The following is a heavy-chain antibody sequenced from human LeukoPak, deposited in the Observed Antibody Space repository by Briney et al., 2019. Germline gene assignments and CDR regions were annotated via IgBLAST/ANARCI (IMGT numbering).Heavy chain of an antibody. CDR2: IYYSGNI. CDR3: ARGGLYYYDSSGYLGLAFDY. D-gene: IGHD3-22*01. CDR1: GGSISNYY. J-gene: IGHJ4*02. V-gene: IGHV4-59*01. Sequence: SETLSLTCTVFGGSISNYYWSWIRQPPGKALEWIGYIYYSGNIYDSPSLKSRVTISVDTPKNQFSLKLSFVTAADTAVYYCARGGLYYYDSSGYLGLAFDYWGQGTLVTVSS.